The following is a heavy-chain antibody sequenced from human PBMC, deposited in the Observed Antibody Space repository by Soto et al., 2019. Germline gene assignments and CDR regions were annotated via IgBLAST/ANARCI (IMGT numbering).Heavy chain of an antibody. CDR2: IYYSGTT. V-gene: IGHV4-31*03. J-gene: IGHJ6*02. Sequence: QVQLQESGPGLVKPSQTLSLTCTVSGGSISSGANYWSWIRQHPGKGLDWIGYIYYSGTTYYNPSLRSRVTISLDTSKNQFSLNLSSVTAADTAVYYCARDMKFDNDGGYYYCGMDVWGQGTTVTVSS. CDR3: ARDMKFDNDGGYYYCGMDV. D-gene: IGHD1-1*01. CDR1: GGSISSGANY.